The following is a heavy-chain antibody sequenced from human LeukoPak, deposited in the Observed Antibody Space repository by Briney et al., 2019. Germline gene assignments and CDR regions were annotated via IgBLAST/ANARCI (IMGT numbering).Heavy chain of an antibody. CDR1: GGSISSSSYY. CDR2: IYYSGST. V-gene: IGHV4-61*01. CDR3: ARVSGYDWESFYDY. D-gene: IGHD5-12*01. Sequence: SETLSLTCTVSGGSISSSSYYWSWIRQPPGKGLEWIGYIYYSGSTNYNPSLKSRVTISVDTSKNQFSLKLNSVTAADTAVYYCARVSGYDWESFYDYWGQGTLVTVSS. J-gene: IGHJ4*02.